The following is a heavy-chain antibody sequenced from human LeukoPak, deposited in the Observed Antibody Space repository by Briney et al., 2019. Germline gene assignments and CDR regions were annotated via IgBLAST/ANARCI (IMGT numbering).Heavy chain of an antibody. V-gene: IGHV4-39*07. J-gene: IGHJ6*02. CDR2: IYYSGST. Sequence: PSETLSLTCTVSGGSISSSSYYWGWIRQLPGKGLEWIGSIYYSGSTYYNPSLKSRVTISVDTSKNQFSLKLSSVTAADTAVYYCARDSPGFGELSSGMDVWGQGTTVTVSS. D-gene: IGHD3-10*01. CDR1: GGSISSSSYY. CDR3: ARDSPGFGELSSGMDV.